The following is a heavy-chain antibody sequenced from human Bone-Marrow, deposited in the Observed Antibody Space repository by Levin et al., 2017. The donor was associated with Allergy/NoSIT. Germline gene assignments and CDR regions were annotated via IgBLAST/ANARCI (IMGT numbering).Heavy chain of an antibody. V-gene: IGHV4-39*01. CDR1: GGSISSSSYY. CDR3: ARQPIVGATPYYHGHGMDL. Sequence: SETLSLTCTVSGGSISSSSYYWGWIRQPPGKGREWIGSIYDSGSTYYNPSLKSRVTISVDTSKNQFSLKLSSVTAADTAVYYCARQPIVGATPYYHGHGMDLWGHGTTVTVS. J-gene: IGHJ6*02. CDR2: IYDSGST. D-gene: IGHD1-26*01.